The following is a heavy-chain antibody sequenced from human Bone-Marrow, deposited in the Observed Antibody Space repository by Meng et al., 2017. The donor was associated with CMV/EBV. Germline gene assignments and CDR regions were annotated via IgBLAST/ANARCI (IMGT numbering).Heavy chain of an antibody. CDR3: ARDLTNGMDV. D-gene: IGHD3-9*01. Sequence: GESLKISCEASGSTFSSYSMNWVRQAPGKGLEWVSSISSSSSYIYYTDSVKGRFTISRDNAKNSVYLQMNSLRAEDTAVYYCARDLTNGMDVWGQGTKVTVSS. CDR2: ISSSSSYI. CDR1: GSTFSSYS. V-gene: IGHV3-21*01. J-gene: IGHJ6*02.